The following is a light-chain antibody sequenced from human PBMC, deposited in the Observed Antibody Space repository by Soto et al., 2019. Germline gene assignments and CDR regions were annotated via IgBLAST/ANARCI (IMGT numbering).Light chain of an antibody. J-gene: IGKJ1*01. Sequence: DIQMTQSPSSLSASVGDRVTITCRASDTISNNLNWYQQRPGKAPNLLIYGASSLQTGVPARFSGSGSGTEFTLTITSVQPEDFATYYCQQSYSSPRTFGQGTKVDIK. CDR2: GAS. CDR3: QQSYSSPRT. CDR1: DTISNN. V-gene: IGKV1-39*01.